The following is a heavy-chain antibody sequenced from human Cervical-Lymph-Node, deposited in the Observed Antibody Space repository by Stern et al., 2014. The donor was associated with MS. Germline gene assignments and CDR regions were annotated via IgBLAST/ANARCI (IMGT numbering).Heavy chain of an antibody. CDR3: ARDSDLGNGGYGMDV. J-gene: IGHJ6*02. CDR2: IIPVFGTA. D-gene: IGHD5-12*01. Sequence: VQLVESGAEVKKPGSSVKVSCKASGGTFSDYAISWVRQAPRQGLEWMGGIIPVFGTANYAQKVQGRVTLIADESTSTAYMELSSLRSEDTAVYYCARDSDLGNGGYGMDVWGQGTTITVSS. CDR1: GGTFSDYA. V-gene: IGHV1-69*01.